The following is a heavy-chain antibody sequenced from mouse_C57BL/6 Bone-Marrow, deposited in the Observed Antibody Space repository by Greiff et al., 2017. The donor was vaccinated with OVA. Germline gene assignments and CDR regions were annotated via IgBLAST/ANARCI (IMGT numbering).Heavy chain of an antibody. CDR3: ARNAYYSNYDYYAMDY. V-gene: IGHV3-6*01. CDR1: GYSITSGYY. Sequence: EVQVVESGPGLVKPSQSLSLTCSVTGYSITSGYYWNWIRQFPGNKLEWMGYISYDGSNNYNPSLKNRISITRDTSKNQFFLKLNSVTTEDTATYSCARNAYYSNYDYYAMDYWGQGTAVTVSS. J-gene: IGHJ4*01. CDR2: ISYDGSN. D-gene: IGHD2-5*01.